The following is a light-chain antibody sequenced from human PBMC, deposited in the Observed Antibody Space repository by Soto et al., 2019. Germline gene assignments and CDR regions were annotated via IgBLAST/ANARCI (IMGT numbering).Light chain of an antibody. CDR3: QQRSNWPPVT. CDR2: DAS. J-gene: IGKJ5*01. V-gene: IGKV3D-20*02. CDR1: QSVSSSY. Sequence: EIVMTQSPATLSVSPGDRATLSCRASQSVSSSYLAWYQQKPGQAPRLLIYDASDRATGIPARFSGSGSGTDFTLTISSLEPEDFAVYYCQQRSNWPPVTFGQGTGLEVK.